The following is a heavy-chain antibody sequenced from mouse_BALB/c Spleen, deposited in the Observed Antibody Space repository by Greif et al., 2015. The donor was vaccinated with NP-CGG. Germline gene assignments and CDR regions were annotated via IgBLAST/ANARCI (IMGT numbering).Heavy chain of an antibody. J-gene: IGHJ2*01. D-gene: IGHD1-1*02. V-gene: IGHV1S81*02. CDR1: GYTFTSYW. Sequence: QVQLQQPGAELVKPGASVKLSCKASGYTFTSYWMHWVKQRPGQGLEWIEEINPSNGRTNYNEKFKSKATLTVDKSSSTAYMRRSSLTSDDSAVYYCARGSWCDYWGQGTTLTVST. CDR3: ARGSWCDY. CDR2: INPSNGRT.